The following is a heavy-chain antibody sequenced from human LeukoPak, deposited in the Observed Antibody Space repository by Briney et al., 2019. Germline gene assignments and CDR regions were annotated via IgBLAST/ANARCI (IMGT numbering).Heavy chain of an antibody. D-gene: IGHD3-22*01. J-gene: IGHJ4*02. CDR3: SXXXXXMIVVVIPDYFDY. CDR1: GGSISSYY. V-gene: IGHV4-4*07. Sequence: SETLSLTCTVSGGSISSYYWSWIRQPAGKGLEWIGRIYNSGSTTYNPSLKSRVTMSVDTSKNQFSLKLSSVTAADTAFYYCSXXXXXMIVVVIPDYFDYWGQGTLVTVSS. CDR2: IYNSGST.